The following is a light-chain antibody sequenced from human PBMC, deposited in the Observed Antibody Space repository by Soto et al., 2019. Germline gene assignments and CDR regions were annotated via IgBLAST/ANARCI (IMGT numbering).Light chain of an antibody. Sequence: DIQMTQSPSSLSASVGDRVTITCRASQSITNYLNWYQQKPGKAPKLLIYAASSLQSGVPSRFSGSGSGTDFTLTISSLQPEDFATYYCQQNYITPSITFGQGTRLEIK. J-gene: IGKJ5*01. CDR3: QQNYITPSIT. V-gene: IGKV1-39*01. CDR2: AAS. CDR1: QSITNY.